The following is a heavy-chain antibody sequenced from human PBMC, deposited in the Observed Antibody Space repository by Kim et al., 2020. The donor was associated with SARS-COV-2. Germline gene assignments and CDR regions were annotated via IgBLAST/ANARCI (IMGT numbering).Heavy chain of an antibody. D-gene: IGHD3-10*01. V-gene: IGHV3-23*01. J-gene: IGHJ4*02. Sequence: NDRFATSRDNSKQTLYLQMNSLRAEDTAVYFCAKAKDSGLGSYGWGIFDYWGQGTLVTVSS. CDR3: AKAKDSGLGSYGWGIFDY.